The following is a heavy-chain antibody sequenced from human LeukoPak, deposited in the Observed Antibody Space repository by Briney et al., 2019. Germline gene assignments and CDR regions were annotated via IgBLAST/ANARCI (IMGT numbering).Heavy chain of an antibody. CDR2: IYYSGST. J-gene: IGHJ6*03. CDR3: ARGQLDIVVVPASYYYYMDV. CDR1: GGSISSYY. V-gene: IGHV4-59*01. Sequence: SETLSLTCTVSGGSISSYYWSWIRQPPGKGLEWIGYIYYSGSTNYNPSLKSRVTISVDTSKNQFSLKLSSVTAADTAVYYCARGQLDIVVVPASYYYYMDVWGKGTTVTVSS. D-gene: IGHD2-2*03.